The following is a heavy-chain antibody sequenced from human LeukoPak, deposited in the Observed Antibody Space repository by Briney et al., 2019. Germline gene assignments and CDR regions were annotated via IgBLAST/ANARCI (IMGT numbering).Heavy chain of an antibody. CDR1: GYSFTSYW. V-gene: IGHV5-51*01. D-gene: IGHD3-10*01. Sequence: GESLKISCKASGYSFTSYWVGWVRQMPGKGLEWMGIIYPGDSDTRYSPSFQGQVTISADKSISTAYLQWSSLKASDTAMYYCARVGRVGSYYYGMDVWGQGTTVTVSS. J-gene: IGHJ6*02. CDR2: IYPGDSDT. CDR3: ARVGRVGSYYYGMDV.